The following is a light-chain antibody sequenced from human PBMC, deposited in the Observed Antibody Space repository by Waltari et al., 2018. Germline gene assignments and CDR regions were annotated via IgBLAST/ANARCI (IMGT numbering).Light chain of an antibody. CDR3: HSAADNMWV. CDR1: VLAEKY. CDR2: KDT. V-gene: IGLV3-27*01. J-gene: IGLJ3*02. Sequence: SYELTQPSSVSVSPGQTATITCSGDVLAEKYVRWFQQKPGQAPGLVIYKDTERPSGIPERFSGSSSGTTVTLTISGAQFDDEAYYYCHSAADNMWVFGGGTKLTVL.